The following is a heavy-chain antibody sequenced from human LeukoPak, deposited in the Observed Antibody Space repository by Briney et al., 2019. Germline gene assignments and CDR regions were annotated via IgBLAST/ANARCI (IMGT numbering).Heavy chain of an antibody. Sequence: SETPSLTCAVYGGSFSGYYWSWIRHPPGRGLGWIAEIDHSGSTHYNPSLKSRVIISVDMSQHQVSLRLNSLTAADTAVYYCARGYTYYGSGSPPGDVWGNGTSVIVSS. D-gene: IGHD3-10*01. V-gene: IGHV4-34*01. CDR2: IDHSGST. CDR3: ARGYTYYGSGSPPGDV. CDR1: GGSFSGYY. J-gene: IGHJ6*04.